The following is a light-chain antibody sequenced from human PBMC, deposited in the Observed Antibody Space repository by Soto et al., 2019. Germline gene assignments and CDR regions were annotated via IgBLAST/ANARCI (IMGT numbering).Light chain of an antibody. J-gene: IGLJ1*01. CDR2: EVN. Sequence: QSVLTQPASVSGSPGQSSTISCTGTSSDVGGYRYVSWFQQHPGKAPKLMIYEVNNRPSGVSNRFSGSKSGNTASLTISGLQAEDEADYYCSSYTSSSNPYVFGTGTKVTVL. CDR1: SSDVGGYRY. V-gene: IGLV2-14*01. CDR3: SSYTSSSNPYV.